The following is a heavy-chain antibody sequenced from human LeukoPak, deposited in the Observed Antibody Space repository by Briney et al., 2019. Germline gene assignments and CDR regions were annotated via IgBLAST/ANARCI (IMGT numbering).Heavy chain of an antibody. Sequence: ASVKVSCKASGYTFTSYDINWVRQAPGQGLEWMGWISAYNGNTNYAQKLQGRVTMTTDTSTSTAYMELRSLRSDDTAVYYCARSNIVVVTAAVVNWFDPWGQGTLVTVSS. CDR1: GYTFTSYD. J-gene: IGHJ5*02. V-gene: IGHV1-18*01. D-gene: IGHD2-21*02. CDR2: ISAYNGNT. CDR3: ARSNIVVVTAAVVNWFDP.